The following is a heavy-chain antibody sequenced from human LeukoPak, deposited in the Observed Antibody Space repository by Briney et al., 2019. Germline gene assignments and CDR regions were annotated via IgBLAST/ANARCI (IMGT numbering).Heavy chain of an antibody. J-gene: IGHJ4*02. CDR2: INWNGGST. CDR3: VKDWSINVEMATSGDY. Sequence: GGSLRLFCAASGFTFDDYGMSWVRQAPGKGLEGVSGINWNGGSTGYADSVKGRFTISRDHSKNTLYLQMNSLRAEDTAVYYCVKDWSINVEMATSGDYWGQGTLVTVSS. D-gene: IGHD5-24*01. CDR1: GFTFDDYG. V-gene: IGHV3-20*04.